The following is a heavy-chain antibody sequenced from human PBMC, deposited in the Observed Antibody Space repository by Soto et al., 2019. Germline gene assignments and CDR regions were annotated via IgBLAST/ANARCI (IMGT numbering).Heavy chain of an antibody. CDR2: ISSSSSYI. Sequence: GGSLRLSCAASGFTFSSYSMNWVRQAPGKGLEWVSSISSSSSYIYYADSVKGRFTISRDNAKNSLYLQMNSLRAEDTAVYYCARALYGSGSPRAFDIWGQGTMVTVSS. V-gene: IGHV3-21*01. D-gene: IGHD3-10*01. CDR1: GFTFSSYS. CDR3: ARALYGSGSPRAFDI. J-gene: IGHJ3*02.